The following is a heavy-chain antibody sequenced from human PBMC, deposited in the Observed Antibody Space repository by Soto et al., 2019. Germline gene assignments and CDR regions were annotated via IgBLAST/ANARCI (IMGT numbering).Heavy chain of an antibody. D-gene: IGHD3-16*01. CDR3: AMVDVYVTPSPQDV. V-gene: IGHV1-18*01. Sequence: QVQLVQSGAEVKNPGASVKVSCKTSGYTFTSYGIGWARQAPGQGLEWMGWINTYNGNTNYAQNLQGRVTRTTDTSTSTASMELRSLRSNDTAIYYCAMVDVYVTPSPQDVWGQGTTVTVSS. CDR1: GYTFTSYG. CDR2: INTYNGNT. J-gene: IGHJ6*02.